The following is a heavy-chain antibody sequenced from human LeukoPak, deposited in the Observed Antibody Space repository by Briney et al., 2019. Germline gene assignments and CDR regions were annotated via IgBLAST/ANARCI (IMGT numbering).Heavy chain of an antibody. CDR2: IKLDGTTK. V-gene: IGHV3-7*01. CDR1: GINFSDYW. J-gene: IGHJ4*02. D-gene: IGHD6-25*01. Sequence: GGSLRLSCTASGINFSDYWMSWVRQAPGKGLEWVANIKLDGTTKDYVDSVKGRFTIFRDNSKNTLYLQMNSLRAEDTAVYYCAREGKIAALDYWGQGTLVTVSS. CDR3: AREGKIAALDY.